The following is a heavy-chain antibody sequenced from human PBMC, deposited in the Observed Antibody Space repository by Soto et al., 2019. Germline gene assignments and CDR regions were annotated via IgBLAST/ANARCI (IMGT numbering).Heavy chain of an antibody. D-gene: IGHD5-12*01. Sequence: QTLSLSCSSSGITFGDYVINWVRQAPGKGLEWVGFIRTKTYGGTTEYAASVKGRFTVSRDDSESIAYLQMNSLKNEDTAVYYCTSALRGDDYYGMDCWGQGTTVTVSS. CDR3: TSALRGDDYYGMDC. CDR1: GITFGDYV. CDR2: IRTKTYGGTT. V-gene: IGHV3-49*04. J-gene: IGHJ6*02.